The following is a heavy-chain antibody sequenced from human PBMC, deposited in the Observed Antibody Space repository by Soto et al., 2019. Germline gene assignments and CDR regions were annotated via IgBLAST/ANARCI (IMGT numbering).Heavy chain of an antibody. V-gene: IGHV3-30-3*01. Sequence: QVQLVESGGGVVQPGRSLRLSCAASGFTFSSYAMHWVRQAPGKGLEWVAVISYGGSNKYYADSVKGRFTISRDNSKNTLYLQMNSLRAEDTAVYYCARDPIAVAGNWLWGQGTLVTVSS. CDR1: GFTFSSYA. D-gene: IGHD6-19*01. CDR2: ISYGGSNK. J-gene: IGHJ4*02. CDR3: ARDPIAVAGNWL.